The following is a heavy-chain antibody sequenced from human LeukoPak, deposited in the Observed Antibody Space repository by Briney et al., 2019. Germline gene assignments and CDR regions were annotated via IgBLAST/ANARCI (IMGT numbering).Heavy chain of an antibody. Sequence: PSQTLSLTCAVSGGSISSGGYSWSWIRQPLGKGLEWIGYIYHSGSTYYNPSLKSRVTISVDRSKNQFSLKLSSVTAADTAVYYCATVIKREGITGTPGNAFDIWGQGTMVTVSS. J-gene: IGHJ3*02. D-gene: IGHD1-7*01. CDR3: ATVIKREGITGTPGNAFDI. V-gene: IGHV4-30-2*01. CDR2: IYHSGST. CDR1: GGSISSGGYS.